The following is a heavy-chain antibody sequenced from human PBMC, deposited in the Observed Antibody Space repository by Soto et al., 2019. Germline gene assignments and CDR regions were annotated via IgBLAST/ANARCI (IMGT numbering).Heavy chain of an antibody. D-gene: IGHD3-9*01. CDR1: GGSISSSSYY. V-gene: IGHV4-39*01. CDR3: ARQHVLRYFDWSNGGLTFDP. J-gene: IGHJ5*02. Sequence: PSETLSLTCTVSGGSISSSSYYWGWIRQPPGKGQEWIGSIYYSGSTYYNPSLKSRVTISVDTSKNQFSLKLSSVTAADTAVYYCARQHVLRYFDWSNGGLTFDPWGQGTLVTVSS. CDR2: IYYSGST.